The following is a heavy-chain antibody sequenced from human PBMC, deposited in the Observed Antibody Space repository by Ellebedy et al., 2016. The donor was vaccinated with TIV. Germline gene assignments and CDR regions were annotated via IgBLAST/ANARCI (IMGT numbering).Heavy chain of an antibody. J-gene: IGHJ4*02. CDR1: GFTFNSYG. D-gene: IGHD4-11*01. CDR2: ISYVGNNE. CDR3: ARDSHYVSR. V-gene: IGHV3-30*03. Sequence: GESLKISCAASGFTFNSYGMHWVRQAPGKGLEWVAVISYVGNNEDYADSVKGRFTISRDNAKNTLYLQMNSLRVEDTAIYYCARDSHYVSRWGQGTLVTVSS.